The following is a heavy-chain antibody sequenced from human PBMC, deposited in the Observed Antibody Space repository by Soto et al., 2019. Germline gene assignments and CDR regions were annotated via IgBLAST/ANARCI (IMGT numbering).Heavy chain of an antibody. CDR3: AKAYYDILTGYQGGWFDP. Sequence: PGGSMRLSCAASGFTFSSYAMSWVRQAPGKGLGWVSAISGSGGSTYYADSVKGRFTISRDNSKNTLYLQMNSLRAEDTAVYYCAKAYYDILTGYQGGWFDPWGQGTRVIVSS. CDR2: ISGSGGST. J-gene: IGHJ5*02. D-gene: IGHD3-9*01. CDR1: GFTFSSYA. V-gene: IGHV3-23*01.